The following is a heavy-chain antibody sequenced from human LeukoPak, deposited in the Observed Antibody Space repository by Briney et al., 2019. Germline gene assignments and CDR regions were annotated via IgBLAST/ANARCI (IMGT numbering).Heavy chain of an antibody. J-gene: IGHJ4*02. V-gene: IGHV3-11*03. D-gene: IGHD2-15*01. CDR3: TRSGSDIVEVTDASDY. Sequence: PGGSLSLSCAASGFTFSDYYMSWIRQPPGKGLEWVSDISSSSASTNYADSVKGRFTISRHNAKNSLQLQMNSLRVEDTAVYYCTRSGSDIVEVTDASDYWGQGTLVTVSS. CDR1: GFTFSDYY. CDR2: ISSSSAST.